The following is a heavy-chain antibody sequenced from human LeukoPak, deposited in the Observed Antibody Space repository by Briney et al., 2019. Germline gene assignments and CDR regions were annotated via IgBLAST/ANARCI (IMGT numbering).Heavy chain of an antibody. J-gene: IGHJ4*02. V-gene: IGHV4-59*08. CDR2: MYYTGST. CDR1: GGSVTSYY. D-gene: IGHD7-27*01. CDR3: ARHARETGDFDY. Sequence: SETLSLTCTVSGGSVTSYYWSWIRQSPGKGLEWIGYMYYTGSTSYNPSLQSRVTISVDTSKNQFSLKLSSVTAADTAVYYCARHARETGDFDYWGQGTLVTVSS.